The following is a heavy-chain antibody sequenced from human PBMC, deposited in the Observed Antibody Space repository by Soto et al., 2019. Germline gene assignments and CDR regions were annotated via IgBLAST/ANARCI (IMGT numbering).Heavy chain of an antibody. D-gene: IGHD3-22*01. CDR3: ALFGAQHGNYYDSRGYREPEFFQH. J-gene: IGHJ1*01. CDR1: GGSISSGDYY. Sequence: SETLSLTCTVSGGSISSGDYYWSWIRQPPGKGLEWIGYIYYSGSTYYNPSLKSRVTISVDTSKNQFSLKLSSVTAADTAGYYSALFGAQHGNYYDSRGYREPEFFQHWGQSTLVSVSS. CDR2: IYYSGST. V-gene: IGHV4-30-4*01.